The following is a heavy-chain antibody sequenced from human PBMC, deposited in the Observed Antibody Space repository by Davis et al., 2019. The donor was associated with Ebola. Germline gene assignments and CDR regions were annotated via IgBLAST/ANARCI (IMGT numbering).Heavy chain of an antibody. V-gene: IGHV3-30-3*01. J-gene: IGHJ4*02. CDR3: ANLDYGGNSGLDY. CDR2: ISYDGDNS. Sequence: GGSLRLSCAASEFTFTTYVMHWVRQAPGTGLEWVAVISYDGDNSYYADSVKGRFTISRENSKNTVYLQMNSLRTEDTAVYYCANLDYGGNSGLDYWGQGTLVTVSS. CDR1: EFTFTTYV. D-gene: IGHD4-23*01.